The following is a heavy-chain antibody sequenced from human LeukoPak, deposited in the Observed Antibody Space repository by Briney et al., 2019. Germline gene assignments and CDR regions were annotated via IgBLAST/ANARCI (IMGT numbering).Heavy chain of an antibody. CDR3: ASRSSIWSGYQDTLYYFDS. J-gene: IGHJ4*02. Sequence: KPSGTLSLTCAVSGGSISSSNWWSWVRQPPGKGLEWIGEIYHSGSTNYNPSLRSRVTISVDKSKNQFSLKLSSVTAADTAVYYCASRSSIWSGYQDTLYYFDSWGQGTLVTVSS. V-gene: IGHV4-4*02. CDR2: IYHSGST. D-gene: IGHD3-3*01. CDR1: GGSISSSNW.